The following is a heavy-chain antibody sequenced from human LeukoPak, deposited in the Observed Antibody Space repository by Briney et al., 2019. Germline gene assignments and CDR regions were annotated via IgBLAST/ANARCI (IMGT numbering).Heavy chain of an antibody. V-gene: IGHV1-2*02. Sequence: ASVKVSCKASGYTFTGYYMHWVRQAPGQGLEWMGWINPNSGGTNYAQKFQGRVTMTRDTSISTAYMELSRLRSDDTAVYYCARDRGGSYLFDYWGQGTLVTVSS. CDR3: ARDRGGSYLFDY. CDR1: GYTFTGYY. J-gene: IGHJ4*02. CDR2: INPNSGGT. D-gene: IGHD1-26*01.